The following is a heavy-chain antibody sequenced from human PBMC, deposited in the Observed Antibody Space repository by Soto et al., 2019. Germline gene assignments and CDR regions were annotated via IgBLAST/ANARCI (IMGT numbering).Heavy chain of an antibody. D-gene: IGHD5-18*01. CDR2: IYYSGST. V-gene: IGHV4-61*01. Sequence: SESLSLTCTVSGGSFSSGSYYWSWILQPPGKGLEWIGYIYYSGSTNYNPSLKSRVTISVDTSKNQFSLKLSSVTAADTAVYYCARGRFPSWIQPSSDFDYWGQGTLVTVSS. J-gene: IGHJ4*02. CDR1: GGSFSSGSYY. CDR3: ARGRFPSWIQPSSDFDY.